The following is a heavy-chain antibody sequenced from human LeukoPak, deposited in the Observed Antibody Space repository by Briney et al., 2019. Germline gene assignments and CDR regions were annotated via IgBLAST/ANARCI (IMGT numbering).Heavy chain of an antibody. D-gene: IGHD4-17*01. V-gene: IGHV4-61*02. CDR3: ARVYGDYGTFGWFAP. Sequence: SETLSLTCTVSGGSISSGSYYWSWIRQPAGKGLEWIGRMYTSGSTNYNPPLKSRVTISVDTSKNQFSLKLSSVTAADTAVYYCARVYGDYGTFGWFAPWGQEPLVTVSS. J-gene: IGHJ5*02. CDR1: GGSISSGSYY. CDR2: MYTSGST.